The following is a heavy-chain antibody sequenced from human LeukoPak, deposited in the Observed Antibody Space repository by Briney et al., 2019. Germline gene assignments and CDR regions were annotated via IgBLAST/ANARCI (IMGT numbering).Heavy chain of an antibody. V-gene: IGHV3-23*01. CDR3: AKGVRIGYYDGFFDY. J-gene: IGHJ4*02. D-gene: IGHD3-22*01. Sequence: GGSLRLSCAASGFTFSSYAMSWVRQAPGKGLEWVSAISGSGGSTYYADSVKGRFTISRDNSENTLYLQMSSLRAEDTAVYYCAKGVRIGYYDGFFDYWGQGTLVTVSS. CDR1: GFTFSSYA. CDR2: ISGSGGST.